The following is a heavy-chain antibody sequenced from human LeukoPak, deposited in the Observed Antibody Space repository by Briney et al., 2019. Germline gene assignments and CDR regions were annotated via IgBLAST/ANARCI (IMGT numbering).Heavy chain of an antibody. CDR1: GFTFSSNS. Sequence: PAGSLTLTCTVSGFTFSSNSKYWVRKAQPPGKELVSSINSSSSYIYYADSVKSRFTISRDNAKNSLYLQMNRLRAEDTAVYYCARASSSGWYAPNYYYYMDVWGKGTTVTVSS. D-gene: IGHD6-19*01. V-gene: IGHV3-21*01. CDR2: INSSSSYI. J-gene: IGHJ6*03. CDR3: ARASSSGWYAPNYYYYMDV.